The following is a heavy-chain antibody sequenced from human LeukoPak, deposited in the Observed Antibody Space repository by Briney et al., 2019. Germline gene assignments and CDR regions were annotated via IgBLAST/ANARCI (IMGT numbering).Heavy chain of an antibody. D-gene: IGHD3-22*01. CDR2: ISGNSDTT. CDR3: AKVYDSRGYYSWFDP. J-gene: IGHJ5*02. V-gene: IGHV3-23*01. CDR1: GFTFSRSA. Sequence: GGSLRLSCAASGFTFSRSAMSWVRQAPGKGLEWVSAISGNSDTTYYANSVKGRFTISRDSSKNTLYLQMNSLRAEDTAVYYCAKVYDSRGYYSWFDPWGQGTLVTVSS.